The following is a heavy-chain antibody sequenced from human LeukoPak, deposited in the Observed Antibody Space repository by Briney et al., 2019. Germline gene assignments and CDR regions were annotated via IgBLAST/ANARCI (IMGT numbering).Heavy chain of an antibody. Sequence: PSETLSLTCTVSAGSISSGTHHWGWIRQSPGKGLEWIGSIYSGRTTYYNPSLNNRVTISVVTSKNQFSLQLNSVTAADTAVYYCARHDGRGVSTMGALDSWGQGSLVTVSS. CDR2: IYSGRTT. D-gene: IGHD5/OR15-5a*01. J-gene: IGHJ4*02. V-gene: IGHV4-39*01. CDR3: ARHDGRGVSTMGALDS. CDR1: AGSISSGTHH.